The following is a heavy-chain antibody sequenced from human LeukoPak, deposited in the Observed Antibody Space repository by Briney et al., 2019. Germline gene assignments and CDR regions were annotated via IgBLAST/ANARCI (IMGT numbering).Heavy chain of an antibody. D-gene: IGHD6-19*01. CDR2: IYYSGST. V-gene: IGHV4-39*07. CDR3: ARDSRGAVAGLTYNWFDP. J-gene: IGHJ5*02. Sequence: SETLSLTCTVSGGSISSSSYYWGWIRQPPGKGLEWIGSIYYSGSTYYNPSLKSRVTISVDTSKNQFSLKLSSVTAADTAVYYCARDSRGAVAGLTYNWFDPWGQGTLVTVSS. CDR1: GGSISSSSYY.